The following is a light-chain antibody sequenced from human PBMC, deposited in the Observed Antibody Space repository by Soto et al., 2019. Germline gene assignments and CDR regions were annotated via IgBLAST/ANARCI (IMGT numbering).Light chain of an antibody. J-gene: IGKJ1*01. CDR2: GAS. CDR1: QSVSSN. Sequence: EIVMTQSPATLSVSPGERATLSCRASQSVSSNLAWYQQKPGQAPRLLIYGASTRATGIPARFSGSGSGTEFTLTISSLQSEDFAVYYCQQYNNWPPFLTFGQGTKVEIK. V-gene: IGKV3-15*01. CDR3: QQYNNWPPFLT.